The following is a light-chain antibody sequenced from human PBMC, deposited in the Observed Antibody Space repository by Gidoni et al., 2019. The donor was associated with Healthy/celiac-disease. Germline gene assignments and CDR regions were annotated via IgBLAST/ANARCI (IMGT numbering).Light chain of an antibody. CDR3: QQSYSLPLT. V-gene: IGKV1-39*01. J-gene: IGKJ4*01. Sequence: DIQMTQSPSSLSASVGDRVTITCRASQSISTFLNWYQQRPGKAPKLLIYGGSSLQSGVPSRFSGSGSGTDFTLTISSLQPEDFATYNCQQSYSLPLTFGGGTKVEIK. CDR2: GGS. CDR1: QSISTF.